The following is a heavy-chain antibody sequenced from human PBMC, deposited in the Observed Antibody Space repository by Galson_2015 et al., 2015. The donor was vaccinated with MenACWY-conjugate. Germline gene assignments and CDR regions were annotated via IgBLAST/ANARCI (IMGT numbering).Heavy chain of an antibody. J-gene: IGHJ3*02. D-gene: IGHD2-15*01. V-gene: IGHV3-30*02. Sequence: SLRLSCAASGFTFSSYGMHWVRQAPGKGLEWVAFIRYDGSNKYYADSVKGRFTISRDNSKNTLYLQMNSLRAEDTAVYYCAKTPRSAHIVVVDDGDAFDIWGQGTMVTVSS. CDR3: AKTPRSAHIVVVDDGDAFDI. CDR1: GFTFSSYG. CDR2: IRYDGSNK.